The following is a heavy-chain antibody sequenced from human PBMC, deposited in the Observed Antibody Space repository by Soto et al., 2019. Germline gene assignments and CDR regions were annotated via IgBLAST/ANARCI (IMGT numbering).Heavy chain of an antibody. V-gene: IGHV4-39*01. D-gene: IGHD5-18*01. CDR3: ACIFFGGSGYGFYYYGMDV. Sequence: PSETLSLTCTVSGGSISSSSYYWGWIRQPPGKGLEWIGSIYYSGSTYYNPSLKSRVTISVDTSKNQFSLKLSSVTAADTAVYYCACIFFGGSGYGFYYYGMDVWSQGTTVTVSS. CDR2: IYYSGST. CDR1: GGSISSSSYY. J-gene: IGHJ6*02.